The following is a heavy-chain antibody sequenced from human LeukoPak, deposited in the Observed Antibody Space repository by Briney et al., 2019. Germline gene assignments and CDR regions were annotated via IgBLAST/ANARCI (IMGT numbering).Heavy chain of an antibody. D-gene: IGHD6-13*01. Sequence: GRSLRLSCAASGFTFDDYAMHWVRQAPGKGLEWVSGISWNSGSIGYADSVKGRFTISRDTAKNSLYLQMNSLRAEDTALYYCAKDLGSSWYYFDYWGQGTLVTVSS. J-gene: IGHJ4*02. CDR3: AKDLGSSWYYFDY. CDR1: GFTFDDYA. V-gene: IGHV3-9*01. CDR2: ISWNSGSI.